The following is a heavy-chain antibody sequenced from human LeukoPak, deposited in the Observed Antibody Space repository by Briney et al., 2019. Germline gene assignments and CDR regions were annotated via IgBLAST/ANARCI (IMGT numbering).Heavy chain of an antibody. J-gene: IGHJ4*02. V-gene: IGHV3-30*04. D-gene: IGHD5-24*01. CDR2: ISYDGSNK. CDR3: ARERDGYKRFDY. Sequence: GGSLRLSCAASGFTFSSYAMHWVRQAPGKGLEWVAVISYDGSNKYYADSVKGRFTISRDNAKNSLYLQMNSLRAEDTAVYYCARERDGYKRFDYWGQGTLVTVSS. CDR1: GFTFSSYA.